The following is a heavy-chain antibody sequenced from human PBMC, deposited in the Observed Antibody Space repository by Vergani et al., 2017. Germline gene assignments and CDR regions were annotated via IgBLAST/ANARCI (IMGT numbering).Heavy chain of an antibody. Sequence: EVQLVESGGGLVQPGGSLRLSCAASGFTFSSYSMNWVRQAPGKGLEWVSYISSSSSTIYYADSVKGRFTISSDNAKNSLYLQMNSLRAEDTAVYYCVRDVRVSRTWGQGTLVAVSS. CDR2: ISSSSSTI. CDR3: VRDVRVSRT. CDR1: GFTFSSYS. V-gene: IGHV3-48*01. J-gene: IGHJ3*01.